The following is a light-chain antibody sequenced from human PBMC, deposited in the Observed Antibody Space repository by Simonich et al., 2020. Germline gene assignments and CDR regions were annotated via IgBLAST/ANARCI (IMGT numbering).Light chain of an antibody. V-gene: IGLV7-46*01. Sequence: QAVVTQEPSLTVSPGGTVTLTCGSSTGAVTSGHYPYWFQPKPGQAPRTLIYDTSNKPSWTTARFSGSLLGGIAALTLSGAQPEDGAAYYCLLSYSGARVFGGGNKLTVL. CDR2: DTS. CDR1: TGAVTSGHY. J-gene: IGLJ3*02. CDR3: LLSYSGARV.